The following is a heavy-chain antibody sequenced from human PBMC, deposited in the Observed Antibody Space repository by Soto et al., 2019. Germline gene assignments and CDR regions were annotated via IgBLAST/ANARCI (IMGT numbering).Heavy chain of an antibody. CDR3: ARTPLL. J-gene: IGHJ4*02. CDR1: GGSISSGGYY. D-gene: IGHD1-26*01. CDR2: IYYSWST. V-gene: IGHV4-31*03. Sequence: QVQLQESGPGLVKPSQTLSLTCTVSGGSISSGGYYWSWIRQHPGTGLEWIGHIYYSWSTYYNPSLKSRATISVYTSKNQCSLKLSSVTAADTAVDYCARTPLLWGQGTLVTVSS.